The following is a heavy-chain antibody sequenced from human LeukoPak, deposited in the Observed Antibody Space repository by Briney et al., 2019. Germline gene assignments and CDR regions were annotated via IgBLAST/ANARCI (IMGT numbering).Heavy chain of an antibody. CDR1: GYTFTSHY. CDR2: INPSGGSI. CDR3: ARDPVSGSNGGYFDY. V-gene: IGHV1-46*01. D-gene: IGHD1-26*01. Sequence: ASVKVSCKASGYTFTSHYMHWVRQAPGQGLEWMGIINPSGGSINYAQKFQGRATVTRDTSTSTVYMEVSSLRSEDTAVYYCARDPVSGSNGGYFDYWGQGTLVTASS. J-gene: IGHJ4*02.